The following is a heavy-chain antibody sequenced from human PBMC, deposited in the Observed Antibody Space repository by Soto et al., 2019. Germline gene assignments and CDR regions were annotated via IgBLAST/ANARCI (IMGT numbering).Heavy chain of an antibody. Sequence: QVQLVESGGGVVQPGRSLRLSCAASGFTFSSYGMHWVRQAPGKGLEWVAVIWYDGSNKYYADSVKGRFTISRDNSKNXLXLXXNSLRADDTARYCGARGYSYGGRSGWRYYYNGMDVCGQGTKVTVSS. D-gene: IGHD5-18*01. J-gene: IGHJ6*02. CDR3: ARGYSYGGRSGWRYYYNGMDV. V-gene: IGHV3-33*01. CDR1: GFTFSSYG. CDR2: IWYDGSNK.